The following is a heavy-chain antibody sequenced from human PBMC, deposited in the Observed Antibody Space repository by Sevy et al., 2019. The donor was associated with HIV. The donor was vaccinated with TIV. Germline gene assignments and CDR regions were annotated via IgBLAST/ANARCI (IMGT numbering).Heavy chain of an antibody. Sequence: GGSLRLSCAASGFTFSSYGMHWVRQAPGKGLEWVAFIRYDGSNKYYADSVKGRFTISRDNSKNTLYLQMNSLRAEDTAVYYCAKDGKYSSSWYRGDYWGRGTLVTVSS. D-gene: IGHD6-13*01. CDR3: AKDGKYSSSWYRGDY. V-gene: IGHV3-30*02. CDR2: IRYDGSNK. J-gene: IGHJ4*02. CDR1: GFTFSSYG.